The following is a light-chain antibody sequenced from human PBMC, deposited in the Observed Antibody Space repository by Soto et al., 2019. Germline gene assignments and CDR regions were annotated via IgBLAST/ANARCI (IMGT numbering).Light chain of an antibody. V-gene: IGKV1-5*03. J-gene: IGKJ2*01. Sequence: DIQMTQSPSTLSASVGDRVTITCRASQSISSYLAWYQQKPGKAPKLLIYRASNLEGGVPSRFSGSGSGTEFTLSISSLQPDDVATYYCQQYKTYSTTFGQGTKLEIK. CDR2: RAS. CDR1: QSISSY. CDR3: QQYKTYSTT.